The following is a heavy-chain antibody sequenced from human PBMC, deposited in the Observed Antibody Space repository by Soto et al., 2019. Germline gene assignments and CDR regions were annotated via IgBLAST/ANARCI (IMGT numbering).Heavy chain of an antibody. Sequence: QVQVVESGGGVVQPGRSLRLSCAASGFSLSIYNMHWVRQAPGKGLEWVAVISKDGSDKYYADSVKGRFTISRDNSKNTLYLEMNSLRAEDTAMYYCARGADYQLLFVFDYWGQGTLVTVSS. D-gene: IGHD2-2*01. CDR2: ISKDGSDK. CDR3: ARGADYQLLFVFDY. CDR1: GFSLSIYN. J-gene: IGHJ4*02. V-gene: IGHV3-30-3*01.